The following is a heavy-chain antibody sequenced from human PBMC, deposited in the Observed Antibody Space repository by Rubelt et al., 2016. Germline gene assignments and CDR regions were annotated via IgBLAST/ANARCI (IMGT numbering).Heavy chain of an antibody. D-gene: IGHD6-19*01. CDR1: GGSISSYY. V-gene: IGHV4-59*01. Sequence: QVQLQESGPGLVKPSETLSLTCTVSGGSISSYYWSWIRQPPGKGLEWIGYIYYSGSTNYNPSLKSRVTISVDTSKNQFSLKLRSVTAADTAVYYWARGTSSGWYYIDYWGQGTLVTVSS. J-gene: IGHJ4*02. CDR3: ARGTSSGWYYIDY. CDR2: IYYSGST.